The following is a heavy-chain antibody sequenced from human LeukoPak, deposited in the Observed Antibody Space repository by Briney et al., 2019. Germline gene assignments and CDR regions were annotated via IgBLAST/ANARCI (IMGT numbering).Heavy chain of an antibody. CDR2: ISSGSSYI. CDR1: GFTFSSYS. V-gene: IGHV3-21*01. Sequence: GGSLRLSCAASGFTFSSYSMNWVRQAPGKGLEWVSSISSGSSYIYYADSVKGRFTISRDNAKNSLYLQMNSLRAEDTAVYYCASELNYDFWSGVPWGQGTLVTVSS. D-gene: IGHD3-3*01. CDR3: ASELNYDFWSGVP. J-gene: IGHJ5*02.